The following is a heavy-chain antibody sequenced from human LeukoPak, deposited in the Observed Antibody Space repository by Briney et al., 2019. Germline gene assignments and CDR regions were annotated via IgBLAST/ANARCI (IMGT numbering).Heavy chain of an antibody. Sequence: GRSLRLSCAASGFTFDDYAMHWVRQAPGKGLEWVSGISWNSGSIGYADSVKGRFTISRDNAKNSLYLQMNSLRAEDMALYYCAKDRAAAALYYMDVWGKGTTVTVSS. J-gene: IGHJ6*03. CDR3: AKDRAAAALYYMDV. D-gene: IGHD6-13*01. V-gene: IGHV3-9*03. CDR2: ISWNSGSI. CDR1: GFTFDDYA.